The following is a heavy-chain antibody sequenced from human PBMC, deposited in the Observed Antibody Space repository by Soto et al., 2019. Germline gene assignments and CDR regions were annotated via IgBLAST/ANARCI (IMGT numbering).Heavy chain of an antibody. J-gene: IGHJ5*02. CDR2: VYYTGTT. V-gene: IGHV4-59*01. Sequence: PSETCPLTCIVSGGSISSYYWSWIRQTPGKGLEWLGYVYYTGTTRYNPSLESRVTISLDTAKKQFSLNLSSVTAADTAVYYCVRDQQMGRLDPWGQGTLVTVSS. CDR3: VRDQQMGRLDP. D-gene: IGHD6-13*01. CDR1: GGSISSYY.